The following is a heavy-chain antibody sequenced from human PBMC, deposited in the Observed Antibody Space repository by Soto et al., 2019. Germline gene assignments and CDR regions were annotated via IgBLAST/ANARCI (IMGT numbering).Heavy chain of an antibody. D-gene: IGHD6-13*01. V-gene: IGHV3-21*01. J-gene: IGHJ4*02. Sequence: GGSLRLSCAASGFTFSSYSMNWVRQAPGKGLEWVSSISSSSSYIYYADSVKGRFTISRDNAKNSLYLQMNSLRAEDTAVYYCARDRKQQLGEIDYWGQGTLVTVSS. CDR2: ISSSSSYI. CDR1: GFTFSSYS. CDR3: ARDRKQQLGEIDY.